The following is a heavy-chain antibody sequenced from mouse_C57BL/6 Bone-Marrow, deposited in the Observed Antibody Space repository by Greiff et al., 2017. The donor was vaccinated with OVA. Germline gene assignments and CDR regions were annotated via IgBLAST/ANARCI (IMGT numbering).Heavy chain of an antibody. CDR1: GFSLSTFGMG. V-gene: IGHV8-8*01. J-gene: IGHJ2*01. CDR2: LWWDDDK. CDR3: AGVPDGDYGEGYLDD. D-gene: IGHD2-13*01. Sequence: QVQLQESGPGILQPSQTLSLTCSFSGFSLSTFGMGVGWLRPPSGKGLEWLAHLWWDDDKYYNPVLKSRPTISKDTSKNQVIHNIANVDTADTATYDDAGVPDGDYGEGYLDDWGQGTTLTVSS.